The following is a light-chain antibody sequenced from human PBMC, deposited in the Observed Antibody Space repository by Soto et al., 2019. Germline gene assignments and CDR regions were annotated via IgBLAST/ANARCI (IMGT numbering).Light chain of an antibody. Sequence: IQMTHSPSSLSASVGARVTITCQASQSISSYLNWYQQKPGKAPKLLIYAASSLQSGVPSRFSGSGSGTDFTLTISRLEPEDFAVYYCQQYGSSPWTFGQGTKVDIK. CDR3: QQYGSSPWT. CDR2: AAS. J-gene: IGKJ1*01. CDR1: QSISSY. V-gene: IGKV1-39*01.